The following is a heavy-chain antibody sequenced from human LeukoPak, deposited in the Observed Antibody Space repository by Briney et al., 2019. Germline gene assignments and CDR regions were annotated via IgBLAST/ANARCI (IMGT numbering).Heavy chain of an antibody. D-gene: IGHD2-2*01. J-gene: IGHJ6*03. CDR1: GFTFSSYS. CDR3: ARERSSTSTYYYYYMDV. Sequence: GGSLRLSCAAAGFTFSSYSMNGVRQAPGKGLEWVSYISSSSSTIYYADSVKGRFTTSRDNAKNSLYLQMNSLRAEDTAVYYCARERSSTSTYYYYYMDVWGKGTTVTVSS. V-gene: IGHV3-48*01. CDR2: ISSSSSTI.